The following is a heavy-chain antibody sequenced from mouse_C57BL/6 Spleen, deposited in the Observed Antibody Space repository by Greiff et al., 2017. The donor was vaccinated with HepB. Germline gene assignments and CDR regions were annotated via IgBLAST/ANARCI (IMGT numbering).Heavy chain of an antibody. CDR2: INPNNGGT. V-gene: IGHV1-26*01. J-gene: IGHJ2*01. CDR3: ARPSYYGSRYYFDY. Sequence: EVQLQQSGPELVKPGASVKISCKASGYTFTDYYMNWVKQSHGKSLEWIGDINPNNGGTSYNQKFKGKATLTVDKSSSTAYMELRSLTSEDSAVYYCARPSYYGSRYYFDYWGQGTTLTVSS. D-gene: IGHD1-1*01. CDR1: GYTFTDYY.